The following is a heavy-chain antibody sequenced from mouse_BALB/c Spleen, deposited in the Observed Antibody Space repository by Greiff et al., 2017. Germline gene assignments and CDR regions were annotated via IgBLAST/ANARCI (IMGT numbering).Heavy chain of an antibody. D-gene: IGHD2-14*01. CDR2: ISYSGST. J-gene: IGHJ4*01. Sequence: EVQLVESGPGLVKPSQSLSLTCTVTGYSITSDYAWNWIRQFPGNKLEWMGYISYSGSTSYNPSLKSRISITRDTSKNQFFLQLNSVTTEDTATYYCAKGVRRRAMDYWGQGTSVTVSS. CDR1: GYSITSDYA. CDR3: AKGVRRRAMDY. V-gene: IGHV3-2*02.